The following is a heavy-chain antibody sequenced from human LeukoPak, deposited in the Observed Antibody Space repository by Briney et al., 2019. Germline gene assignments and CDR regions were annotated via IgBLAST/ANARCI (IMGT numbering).Heavy chain of an antibody. Sequence: GASVKVSCKASGGTFSSYAISWVRQAPGQGLEWMGRIIPIFATANYPQKFQGRVTINTDESTSAAYMDLSSLRSEDTAVYYCARERLAGDAFDIWGQGTMVAVSA. CDR3: ARERLAGDAFDI. CDR2: IIPIFATA. CDR1: GGTFSSYA. V-gene: IGHV1-69*05. D-gene: IGHD6-25*01. J-gene: IGHJ3*02.